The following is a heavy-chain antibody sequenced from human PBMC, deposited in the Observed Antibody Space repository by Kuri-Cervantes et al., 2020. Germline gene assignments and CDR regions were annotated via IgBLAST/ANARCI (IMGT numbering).Heavy chain of an antibody. CDR3: ARGPGRLGYCGGDCFRFDY. CDR1: GFTFDDYA. D-gene: IGHD2-21*02. J-gene: IGHJ4*02. Sequence: GGSLRLSCAASGFTFDDYAMHWVRQAPGKGLEWVSGISWNSGSIGYADSVKGRFTISRDNAKNSLYLQMNSLRAEDTALYYCARGPGRLGYCGGDCFRFDYWGQGTLVTVSS. CDR2: ISWNSGSI. V-gene: IGHV3-9*01.